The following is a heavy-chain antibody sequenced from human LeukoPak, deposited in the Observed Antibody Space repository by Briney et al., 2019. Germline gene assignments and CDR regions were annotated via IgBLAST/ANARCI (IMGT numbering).Heavy chain of an antibody. CDR3: ARDFWNEPSKYFDY. CDR2: IWYHGNDV. CDR1: GFTFGSYG. V-gene: IGHV3-33*01. D-gene: IGHD3-3*01. Sequence: GGSLRLSCSASGFTFGSYGMHWVRQAPGKGLEWVALIWYHGNDVDYADSVKGRFTISRDNSKNALYLQMNSVRAEDTAVYFCARDFWNEPSKYFDYWGQGTLVTVSS. J-gene: IGHJ4*02.